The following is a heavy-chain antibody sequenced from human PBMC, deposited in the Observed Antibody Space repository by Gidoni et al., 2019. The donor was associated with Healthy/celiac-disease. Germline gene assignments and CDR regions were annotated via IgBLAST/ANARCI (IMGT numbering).Heavy chain of an antibody. D-gene: IGHD3-10*01. CDR2: ISYAGSNK. CDR3: AKGGYGSGSYYTN. V-gene: IGHV3-30*18. Sequence: SPSCADSGFNFSSYGMHWVRQAPGKVLEWVAVISYAGSNKYYADSVKGRFTISRDNSKNTLYLQMNSLRAEDTAVYYCAKGGYGSGSYYTNWGQGTLVTVSS. CDR1: GFNFSSYG. J-gene: IGHJ4*02.